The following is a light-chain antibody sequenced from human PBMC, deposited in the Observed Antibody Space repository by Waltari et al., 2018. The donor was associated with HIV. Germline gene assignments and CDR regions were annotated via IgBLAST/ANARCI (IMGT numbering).Light chain of an antibody. CDR2: DAS. Sequence: DIQLTQSPSSLSASIGDRVTITCQASQDISKYLHWYQQKPGKAPKVLIYDASNLQTGVPSRFSGSGSGTDFSFTIISLLPEDIATYYCLQYDNLPFTFGPGTKVIIK. CDR1: QDISKY. J-gene: IGKJ3*01. V-gene: IGKV1-33*01. CDR3: LQYDNLPFT.